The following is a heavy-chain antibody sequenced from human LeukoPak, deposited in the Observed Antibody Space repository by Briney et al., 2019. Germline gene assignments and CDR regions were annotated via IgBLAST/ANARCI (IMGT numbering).Heavy chain of an antibody. CDR2: IWYDGSNK. J-gene: IGHJ4*02. D-gene: IGHD1-26*01. CDR3: ARDSEPVGATPDY. Sequence: PGRSLRLSCAASGFTFSSYGMHWVRQAPGKGLEWVAVIWYDGSNKYYADSVKGRFTISRDNSKNTLYLQMNSLRAEDTAVYYCARDSEPVGATPDYWGQGTLVTVSS. V-gene: IGHV3-33*01. CDR1: GFTFSSYG.